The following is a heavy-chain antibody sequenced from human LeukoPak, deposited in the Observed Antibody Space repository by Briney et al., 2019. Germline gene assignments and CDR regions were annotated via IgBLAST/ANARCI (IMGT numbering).Heavy chain of an antibody. CDR3: ASSIVVVPAARAYLDY. Sequence: ASVKVSCKASGYTFTSYYMHWVRQAPGQGLEWMGIINPSGGSTSYAQKFQGRVTMTRDTSTSTVYMELSSLRSDDTAVYYCASSIVVVPAARAYLDYWGQGTLVTVSS. CDR2: INPSGGST. CDR1: GYTFTSYY. D-gene: IGHD2-2*01. V-gene: IGHV1-46*01. J-gene: IGHJ4*02.